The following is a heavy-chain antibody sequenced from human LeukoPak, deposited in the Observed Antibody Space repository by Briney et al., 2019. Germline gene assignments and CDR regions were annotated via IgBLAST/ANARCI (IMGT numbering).Heavy chain of an antibody. J-gene: IGHJ4*02. D-gene: IGHD3-10*01. CDR1: GFTSSNYW. CDR2: INQDGTVE. CDR3: AKDPFNYGPFDS. Sequence: PGGSLRLSCAASGFTSSNYWMNWVRQAPGEGLEWVANINQDGTVEHYVDSVKGRFTISRDNAKNSLYLQMNTLRAEDTAVYYCAKDPFNYGPFDSWGQGTLATVSS. V-gene: IGHV3-7*01.